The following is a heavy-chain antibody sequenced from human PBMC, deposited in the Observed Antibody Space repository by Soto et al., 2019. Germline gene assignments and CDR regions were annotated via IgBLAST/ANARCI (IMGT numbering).Heavy chain of an antibody. CDR1: GGTFSNQI. CDR3: AWGEKSYYGMDV. CDR2: ILPILGIM. V-gene: IGHV1-69*02. D-gene: IGHD3-10*01. J-gene: IGHJ6*02. Sequence: QVHRVQSEIELKKPGSSMRVPCKATGGTFSNQIFSWVRQAPGQGLEWMGRILPILGIMKYSQRFQGRVTLSADKSTSTVYMELSTLTSEDSAVYFSAWGEKSYYGMDVWGQGTTVTVSS.